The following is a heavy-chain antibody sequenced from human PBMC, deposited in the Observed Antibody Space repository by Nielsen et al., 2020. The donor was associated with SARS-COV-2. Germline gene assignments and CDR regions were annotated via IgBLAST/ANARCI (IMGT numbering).Heavy chain of an antibody. CDR2: ISYDGSNK. D-gene: IGHD5-12*01. J-gene: IGHJ4*02. CDR3: AKTLYSGYDLYSGWTLTDY. V-gene: IGHV3-30*18. Sequence: VRQAPGKGLEWVAVISYDGSNKYYADSVKGRFTISRDNSKNTLYLQMNSLRAEDTAVYYCAKTLYSGYDLYSGWTLTDYWGQGTLVTVSS.